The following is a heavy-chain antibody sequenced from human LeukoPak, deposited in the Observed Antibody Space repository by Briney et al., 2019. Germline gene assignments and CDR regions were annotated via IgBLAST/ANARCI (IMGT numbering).Heavy chain of an antibody. Sequence: GGSLRLSCAASGFTFSSYAMHWVRQAPGKGLEWVSYISSSSSTIYYADSVKGRFTISRDNAKNSLYLQMNSLRAEDTAVYYCARVPDYSNLGVVGYMDVWGKGTTVTVSS. CDR2: ISSSSSTI. J-gene: IGHJ6*03. V-gene: IGHV3-48*01. CDR3: ARVPDYSNLGVVGYMDV. D-gene: IGHD4-11*01. CDR1: GFTFSSYA.